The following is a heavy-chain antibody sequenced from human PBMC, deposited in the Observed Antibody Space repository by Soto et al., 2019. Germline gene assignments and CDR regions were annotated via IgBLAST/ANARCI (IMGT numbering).Heavy chain of an antibody. J-gene: IGHJ6*02. Sequence: QITLKESGPSLVKPTQTLTLTCTFSGFSLSTGGVGVGWIRQPPGKVLEWLALIYWDDDKRYSPSLRSRLTVTKDTSKNQVVLTMTNMDPVDTATYYCAHSRCGGDCLQSYSSHYYYGMDVWGHGTTVTVSS. CDR3: AHSRCGGDCLQSYSSHYYYGMDV. CDR1: GFSLSTGGVG. D-gene: IGHD2-21*02. V-gene: IGHV2-5*02. CDR2: IYWDDDK.